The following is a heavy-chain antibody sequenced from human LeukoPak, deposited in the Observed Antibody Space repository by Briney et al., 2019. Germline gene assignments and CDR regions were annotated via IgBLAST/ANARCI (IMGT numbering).Heavy chain of an antibody. CDR2: IKQDGSEK. CDR3: ARLVVPPGNRGWYYEH. J-gene: IGHJ4*02. Sequence: PGGSLRLSCAASGFTFSSYWMSWVRQAPGKGLEWVANIKQDGSEKYYVDSVKGRFTISRDNAKNSLYLQMNSLRAEDTAIYYCARLVVPPGNRGWYYEHWGQGTLVTVSS. CDR1: GFTFSSYW. D-gene: IGHD2-2*01. V-gene: IGHV3-7*03.